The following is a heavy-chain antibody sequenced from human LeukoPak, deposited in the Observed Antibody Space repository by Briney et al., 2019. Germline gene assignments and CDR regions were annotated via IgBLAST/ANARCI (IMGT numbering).Heavy chain of an antibody. Sequence: SETLSLTCTVSGYSISSGYYWGWIRQPPGKGLEWIGSIYHSGSTYYNPSLKSRVSISADTSKNRFSLKLTSVTAADTAVYYCAGERGYFDYWGQGTLVTVSS. V-gene: IGHV4-38-2*02. CDR2: IYHSGST. CDR3: AGERGYFDY. D-gene: IGHD3-10*01. J-gene: IGHJ4*02. CDR1: GYSISSGYY.